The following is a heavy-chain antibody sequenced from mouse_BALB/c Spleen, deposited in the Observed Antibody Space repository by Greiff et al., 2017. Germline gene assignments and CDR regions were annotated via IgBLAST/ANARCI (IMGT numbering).Heavy chain of an antibody. Sequence: EVQLVESGGDLVKPGGSLKLSCAASGFTFSSYGMSWVRQTPDKRLEWVATISSGGSYTYYPDSVKGRFTISRDTAKNTLYLQMSSLKSEDTAMYYCARRTYYDAMDYWGQGTSVTVSS. CDR1: GFTFSSYG. V-gene: IGHV5-6*01. J-gene: IGHJ4*01. CDR3: ARRTYYDAMDY. CDR2: ISSGGSYT. D-gene: IGHD2-10*01.